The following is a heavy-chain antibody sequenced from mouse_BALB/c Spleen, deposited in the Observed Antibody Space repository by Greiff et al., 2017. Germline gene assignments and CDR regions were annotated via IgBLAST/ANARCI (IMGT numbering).Heavy chain of an antibody. D-gene: IGHD2-3*01. CDR2: IWSGGST. CDR1: GFSLTSYG. CDR3: ARNLGGYDGYYYAMDY. V-gene: IGHV2-2*02. J-gene: IGHJ4*01. Sequence: QVQLKQSGPGLVQPSQSLSITCTVSGFSLTSYGVHWVRQSPGKGLEWLGVIWSGGSTDYNAAFISRLSISKDNSKSQVFFKMNSLQANDTAIYYCARNLGGYDGYYYAMDYWGQGTSVTVSS.